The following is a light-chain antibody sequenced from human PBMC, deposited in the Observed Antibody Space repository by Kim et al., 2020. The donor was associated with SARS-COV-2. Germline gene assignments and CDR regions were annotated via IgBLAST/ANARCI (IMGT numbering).Light chain of an antibody. V-gene: IGKV3-11*01. CDR2: DAS. CDR3: QQRKDWPPLT. Sequence: SPGERATLSCRASQSVDNYLAWYQQKPGQAPRLLIYDASNRVTGILPRFSGSGSGTDFTLTTSSLEPEDFAIYYCQQRKDWPPLTFGGGTKVDIK. J-gene: IGKJ4*01. CDR1: QSVDNY.